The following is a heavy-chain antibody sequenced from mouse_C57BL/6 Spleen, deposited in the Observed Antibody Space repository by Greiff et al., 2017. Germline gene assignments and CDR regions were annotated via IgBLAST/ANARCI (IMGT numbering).Heavy chain of an antibody. CDR2: ISDGGSYT. V-gene: IGHV5-4*03. Sequence: DVKLVESGGGLVKPGGSLKLSCAASGFTFSSYAMSWVRQTPEKRLEWVATISDGGSYTYYPDNVKGRFTLSRDNAKNNLYLQMSHLKSEDTAMYYCASFDGYYFDYWGQGTTLTVSS. J-gene: IGHJ2*01. CDR1: GFTFSSYA. CDR3: ASFDGYYFDY.